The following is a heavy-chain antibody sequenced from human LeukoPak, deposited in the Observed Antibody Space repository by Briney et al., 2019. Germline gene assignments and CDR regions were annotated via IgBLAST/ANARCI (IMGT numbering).Heavy chain of an antibody. CDR3: AKDRPHYYDSSGSMIDY. V-gene: IGHV3-23*01. CDR1: GFTFSSYD. Sequence: GGSLRLSCAASGFTFSSYDMSWVRQAPGKGLEWVSYISGAGGTTYYADSVKGRFTISRDNFKNTLYLQMNSLRAEDTAVYYCAKDRPHYYDSSGSMIDYWGQGTLVTVSS. CDR2: ISGAGGTT. J-gene: IGHJ4*02. D-gene: IGHD3-22*01.